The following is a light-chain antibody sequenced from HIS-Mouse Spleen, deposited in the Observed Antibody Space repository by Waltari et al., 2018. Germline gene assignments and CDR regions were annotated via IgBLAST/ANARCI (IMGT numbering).Light chain of an antibody. CDR1: ALPKQY. V-gene: IGLV3-25*03. Sequence: SYELTQPPSVSVSPGQTARITCSGDALPKQYAYWYQQKPGQAPVLVISKDSERRSGIPERVSGSSSGTTVTVTISGVQAEDEADYYCQSADSSGTGWVFGGGTKLTVL. J-gene: IGLJ3*02. CDR2: KDS. CDR3: QSADSSGTGWV.